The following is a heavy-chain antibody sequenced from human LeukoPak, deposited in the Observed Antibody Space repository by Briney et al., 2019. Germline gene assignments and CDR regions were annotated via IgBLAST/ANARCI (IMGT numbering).Heavy chain of an antibody. J-gene: IGHJ3*02. V-gene: IGHV3-66*01. Sequence: TGGSLRLSCAASGFTFSSYAMSWVRQAPGKGLEWVSVIYSGGSTYYADSVKGRFTISRDNSKNTLYLQMNSLRAEDTAVYYCARDWDSSGYYGGDDAFDIWGQGTLVTVSS. CDR2: IYSGGST. CDR1: GFTFSSYA. D-gene: IGHD3-22*01. CDR3: ARDWDSSGYYGGDDAFDI.